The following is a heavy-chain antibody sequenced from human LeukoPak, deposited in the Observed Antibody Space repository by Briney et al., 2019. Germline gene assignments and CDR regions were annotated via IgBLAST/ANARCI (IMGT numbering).Heavy chain of an antibody. V-gene: IGHV4-31*03. CDR3: ACSEGKDIVVVPGTFDP. Sequence: PSQTLSLTCTVSGGSISSGGYYWSWIRQHPGKGLEWIGYIYYSGSTCYNPSLKSRVTISVDTSKNQFSLKLSSVTAADTAVYYCACSEGKDIVVVPGTFDPWGQGTLVTVSS. CDR2: IYYSGST. J-gene: IGHJ5*02. D-gene: IGHD2-2*01. CDR1: GGSISSGGYY.